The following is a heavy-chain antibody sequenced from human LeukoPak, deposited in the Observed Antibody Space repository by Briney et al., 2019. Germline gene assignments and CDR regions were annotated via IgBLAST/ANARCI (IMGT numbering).Heavy chain of an antibody. CDR1: DGSISSYY. CDR3: ARHAGCSGGSCYSPWFDP. V-gene: IGHV4-59*08. CDR2: IYYSGST. Sequence: SETLSLTCTVSDGSISSYYWSWIRQPPGKGLEWIGYIYYSGSTNYNPSLKSRVTISVDTSKNQFSLKLSSVTAADTAVYYCARHAGCSGGSCYSPWFDPWGQGTLVTVSS. J-gene: IGHJ5*02. D-gene: IGHD2-15*01.